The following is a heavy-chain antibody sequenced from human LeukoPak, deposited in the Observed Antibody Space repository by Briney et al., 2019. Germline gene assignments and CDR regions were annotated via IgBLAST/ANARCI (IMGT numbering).Heavy chain of an antibody. Sequence: PGGSLRLSCAASGFTFSSYWMHWVRQAPGKGLVWVSRINSDGSSTSYADSVKGRFTISRDNAKNTLYLQMNSLRAEVTAVYYCARAITQADFDYWGQGTLVTVSS. D-gene: IGHD3-10*01. CDR2: INSDGSST. CDR3: ARAITQADFDY. CDR1: GFTFSSYW. J-gene: IGHJ4*02. V-gene: IGHV3-74*01.